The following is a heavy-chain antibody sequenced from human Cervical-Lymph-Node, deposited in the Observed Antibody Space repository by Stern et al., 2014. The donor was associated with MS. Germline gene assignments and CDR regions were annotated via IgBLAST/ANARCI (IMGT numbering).Heavy chain of an antibody. D-gene: IGHD5-24*01. CDR2: ISYDGSNK. CDR3: ARDKRWLQFPYYFDY. CDR1: GFTFSSYA. Sequence: VQLVESGGGVVQPGRSLRLSCAASGFTFSSYAMHWVRQAPGKGLEWVAVISYDGSNKYYADSVKGRFTISRDNSKNTLYLQMNSLRAEDTAVYYCARDKRWLQFPYYFDYWGQGTLVTVSS. V-gene: IGHV3-30*04. J-gene: IGHJ4*02.